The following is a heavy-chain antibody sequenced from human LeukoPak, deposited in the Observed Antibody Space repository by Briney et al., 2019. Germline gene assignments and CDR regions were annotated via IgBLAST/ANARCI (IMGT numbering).Heavy chain of an antibody. J-gene: IGHJ1*01. Sequence: GGSLRLSCAASGFTFSGYALSWVRQATGKGLEWVSGISGSGGSTYYADSVKGRFTLSRDNSKNTLYLQMNSLRAEDTAVYYCARVYGDHQYFQHWGQGTLVTVSS. D-gene: IGHD4-17*01. V-gene: IGHV3-23*01. CDR2: ISGSGGST. CDR1: GFTFSGYA. CDR3: ARVYGDHQYFQH.